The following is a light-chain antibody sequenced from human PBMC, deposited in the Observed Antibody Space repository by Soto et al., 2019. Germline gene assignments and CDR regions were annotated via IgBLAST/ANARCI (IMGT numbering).Light chain of an antibody. J-gene: IGLJ3*02. Sequence: QPVLTQSPSASASLGASVKLTCTLSSGHSSYAIAWHQQQPEKGPRYLMNLNSDGSHRKGDGIPDRFSGSSSGAERYLTISSLQSEDEADYYCQTWGTGIHWVFGGGTKLTVL. CDR3: QTWGTGIHWV. CDR2: LNSDGSH. CDR1: SGHSSYA. V-gene: IGLV4-69*01.